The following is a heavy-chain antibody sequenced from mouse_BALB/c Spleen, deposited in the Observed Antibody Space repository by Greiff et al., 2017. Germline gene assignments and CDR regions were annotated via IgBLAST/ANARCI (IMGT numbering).Heavy chain of an antibody. J-gene: IGHJ3*01. Sequence: QVQLQESGPGLVQPSQCLSITCTVSGFSLTSYGVHWVRQSPGKGLEWLGVIWSGGSTDYNAAFISRLSINKDNSKSKVFFKMNSLQASDTAIYYCASYCYGWCWFAYWGQGTLVTVSA. CDR3: ASYCYGWCWFAY. D-gene: IGHD1-2*01. CDR2: IWSGGST. CDR1: GFSLTSYG. V-gene: IGHV2-2*02.